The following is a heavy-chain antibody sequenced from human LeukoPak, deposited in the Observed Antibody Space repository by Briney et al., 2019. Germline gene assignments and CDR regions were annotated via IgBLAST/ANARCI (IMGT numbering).Heavy chain of an antibody. Sequence: GGSLRLSCAASGFTFSSYGMHWVRQAPGKGLEWVAVIWYDGSNKYYADSVKGRFTISRDNSKNTLYLQMNSLRAEDTAVYYCAKVLGAITFGGVIESAFDIWSQGTMVTVSS. J-gene: IGHJ3*02. CDR3: AKVLGAITFGGVIESAFDI. CDR2: IWYDGSNK. CDR1: GFTFSSYG. D-gene: IGHD3-16*02. V-gene: IGHV3-33*06.